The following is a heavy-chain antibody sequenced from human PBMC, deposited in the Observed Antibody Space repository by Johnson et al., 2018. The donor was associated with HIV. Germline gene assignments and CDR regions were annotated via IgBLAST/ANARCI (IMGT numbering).Heavy chain of an antibody. CDR1: GFTFSSYG. D-gene: IGHD1-1*01. CDR3: ARGYTWNDVSI. V-gene: IGHV3-30*19. J-gene: IGHJ3*02. Sequence: QVQLVESGGGVVQPGRSLRLSCAASGFTFSSYGMHWVRQAPGKGLEWVAVIWYDGSNNYYADSVKGRFTISRDNFKNTVYLQMNSLRTVDTAVYYCARGYTWNDVSIWGQGTMVTVSS. CDR2: IWYDGSNN.